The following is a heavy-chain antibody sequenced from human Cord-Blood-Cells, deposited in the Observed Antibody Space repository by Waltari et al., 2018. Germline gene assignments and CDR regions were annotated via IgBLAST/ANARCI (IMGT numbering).Heavy chain of an antibody. CDR1: GFTFSSYW. CDR3: ARDAGSYFQH. J-gene: IGHJ1*01. CDR2: SNSDGSST. Sequence: EVQLVESGGGLVQPGGSLRLSCAASGFTFSSYWMHWVRQAPGKGLVWVSRSNSDGSSTSDADSVKGRFTISRDNAKNTLYLQMNSLRAEDTAVYYCARDAGSYFQHWGQGTLVTVSS. V-gene: IGHV3-74*01. D-gene: IGHD3-10*01.